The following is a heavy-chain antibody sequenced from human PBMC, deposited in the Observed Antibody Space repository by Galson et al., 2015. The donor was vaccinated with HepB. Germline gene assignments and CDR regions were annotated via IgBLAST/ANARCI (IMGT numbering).Heavy chain of an antibody. CDR3: AKVALRGAAPHSFDY. CDR2: ITGGAERT. Sequence: YLRLSCSTSGVRFARYSKCWVRQPPAEGLQGVSAITGGAERTYYADSVKSRFTTSRDSTRNPVSLLLTCLRVDDTAVYYCAKVALRGAAPHSFDYWGQGTLVTVSS. CDR1: GVRFARYS. D-gene: IGHD1-26*01. V-gene: IGHV3-23*01. J-gene: IGHJ4*02.